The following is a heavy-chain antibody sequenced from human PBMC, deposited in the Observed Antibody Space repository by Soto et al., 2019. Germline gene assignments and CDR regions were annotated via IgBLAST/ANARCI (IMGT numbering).Heavy chain of an antibody. CDR3: ARTPYCSGGSCYPEPSFDY. D-gene: IGHD2-15*01. Sequence: SETLSLTCTVSGGSISSSSYYWGWIRQPPGKGLEWIGSIYYSGSTYYNPSLKSRVTISVDTSKNQFVLKLSSVTAADTAVYYCARTPYCSGGSCYPEPSFDYWGQGTLVTVSS. V-gene: IGHV4-39*01. CDR1: GGSISSSSYY. CDR2: IYYSGST. J-gene: IGHJ4*02.